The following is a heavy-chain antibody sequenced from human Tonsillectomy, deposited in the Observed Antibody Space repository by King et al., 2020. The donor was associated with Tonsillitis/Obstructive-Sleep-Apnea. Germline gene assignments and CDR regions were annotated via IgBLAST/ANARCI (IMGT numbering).Heavy chain of an antibody. CDR2: ISAYNGNT. CDR3: ARLTSSNGHYYYYYMDV. Sequence: QLVQSGAEVKKPGASVKVSCKASGYTFTSYGISWVRQAPGQGLEWMGWISAYNGNTNYAQKLQGRVTMTTDTSTSTAYMELRSLRSDDTAVYYCARLTSSNGHYYYYYMDVWGKGTTVTVSS. CDR1: GYTFTSYG. V-gene: IGHV1-18*01. D-gene: IGHD4-11*01. J-gene: IGHJ6*03.